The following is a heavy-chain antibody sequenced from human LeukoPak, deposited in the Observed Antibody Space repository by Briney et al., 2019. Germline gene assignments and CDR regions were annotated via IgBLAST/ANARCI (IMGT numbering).Heavy chain of an antibody. CDR2: IYYRGKT. Sequence: SETLSLTCTVSGGSISSSTYYWAWMRQPPGKGPEWIGIIYYRGKTYYNPSLKSRVTISVDTSKNFFSLKLTSVTAADTAMYYCAGSRGGKMRIEVTGTGWFDPWGQGTLVTVSS. D-gene: IGHD6-19*01. J-gene: IGHJ5*02. CDR3: AGSRGGKMRIEVTGTGWFDP. CDR1: GGSISSSTYY. V-gene: IGHV4-39*02.